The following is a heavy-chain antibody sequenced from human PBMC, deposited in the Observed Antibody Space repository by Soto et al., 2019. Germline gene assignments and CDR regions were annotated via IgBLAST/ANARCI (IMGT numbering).Heavy chain of an antibody. D-gene: IGHD2-15*01. J-gene: IGHJ4*02. V-gene: IGHV1-69*12. CDR3: ARSGGLDRDFNY. Sequence: QVQLVQSGAEVKKPGSSVKVSCKASGGTFSSDSFSWVRQAPGQGLEWMGGIIPMFDTPIYAQKFQDRVTITADESTSTAYMQLSRLRSGDSAVCYCARSGGLDRDFNYWGQGSLVTVSS. CDR2: IIPMFDTP. CDR1: GGTFSSDS.